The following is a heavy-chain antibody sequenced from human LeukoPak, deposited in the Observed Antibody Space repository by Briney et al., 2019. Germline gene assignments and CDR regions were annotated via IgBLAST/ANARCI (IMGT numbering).Heavy chain of an antibody. D-gene: IGHD2-15*01. CDR2: IYYTGST. Sequence: KPSETLSLTCTVSGGSISSSSYYWGWIRQPPGKGLEWIGYIYYTGSTYYNPSLKSRVTISVDTSKKQFSLKLSSVTAAGTAVYYCARQVVAATPSVDYWGQGTLVTVSS. CDR3: ARQVVAATPSVDY. J-gene: IGHJ4*02. CDR1: GGSISSSSYY. V-gene: IGHV4-39*01.